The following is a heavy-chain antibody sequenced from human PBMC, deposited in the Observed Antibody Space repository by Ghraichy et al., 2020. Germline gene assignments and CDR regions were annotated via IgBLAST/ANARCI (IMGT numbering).Heavy chain of an antibody. CDR1: GGSISSGGYY. CDR3: ARGRDSSSWYNWFDP. CDR2: IYDSGRT. Sequence: SQTLSLTCTVSGGSISSGGYYWSWIRQHPGKGLEWIGYIYDSGRTYYNPSLKSRVTISVDTSKNQFSLKLSSVTAADTAVYYCARGRDSSSWYNWFDPWGQGTLVTVSS. V-gene: IGHV4-31*03. D-gene: IGHD6-13*01. J-gene: IGHJ5*02.